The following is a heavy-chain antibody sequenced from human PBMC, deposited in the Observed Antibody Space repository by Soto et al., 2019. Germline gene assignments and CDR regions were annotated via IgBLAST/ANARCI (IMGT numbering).Heavy chain of an antibody. CDR2: IWYDGSNK. J-gene: IGHJ4*02. Sequence: QVQLVEFGGGVVQPGRSLRLSCAASGFTFNNYGMHWVRQAPGKGLEWVAVIWYDGSNKYYADSVKGRFTISRDNSKNTMSLQMDNLRADDTALYYYAREGSDYSSGYLFDYWGQSTPVTVSS. D-gene: IGHD6-19*01. CDR3: AREGSDYSSGYLFDY. V-gene: IGHV3-33*01. CDR1: GFTFNNYG.